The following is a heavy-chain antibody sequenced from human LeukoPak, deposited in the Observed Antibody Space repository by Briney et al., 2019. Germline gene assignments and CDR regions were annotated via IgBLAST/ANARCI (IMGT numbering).Heavy chain of an antibody. CDR2: MYHSGST. CDR3: ARVSGSGTALDAFDI. V-gene: IGHV4-39*07. CDR1: GGSISSGSYY. D-gene: IGHD1-1*01. J-gene: IGHJ3*02. Sequence: SETLSLTCTVSGGSISSGSYYWGWIRQPPGKGLEWIGSMYHSGSTYFNPSLKSRVTISVDTPKNQFSLTLSSVTAADTAVYFCARVSGSGTALDAFDIWGQGTMAIVSS.